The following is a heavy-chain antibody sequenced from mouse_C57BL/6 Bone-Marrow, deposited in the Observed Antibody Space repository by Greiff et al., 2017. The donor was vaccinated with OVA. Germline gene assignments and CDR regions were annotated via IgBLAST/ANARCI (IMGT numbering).Heavy chain of an antibody. V-gene: IGHV2-9-1*01. CDR3: ASNGFYYYGSGWYFDV. CDR2: IWTGGGT. CDR1: GFSLTSYA. J-gene: IGHJ1*03. Sequence: QVQLQESGPGLVAPSQSLSITCTVSGFSLTSYAISWVRQPPGQGLEWLGVIWTGGGTNYNSALNSRQSISKDNSKSQVYIKMNRLQTDDRTRYYCASNGFYYYGSGWYFDVWGTGTTVTVSS. D-gene: IGHD1-1*01.